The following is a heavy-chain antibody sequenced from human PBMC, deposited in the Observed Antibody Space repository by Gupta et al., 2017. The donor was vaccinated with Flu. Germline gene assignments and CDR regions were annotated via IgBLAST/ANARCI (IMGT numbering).Heavy chain of an antibody. J-gene: IGHJ4*02. D-gene: IGHD3-22*01. V-gene: IGHV1-69*06. Sequence: MGGIIAIFGTTNYAQKFRGRVTITADKSTSTTYMELSNLRPEDTAVFYCARGKNYHDTRGKEGGGDWGQGTLVTVSS. CDR3: ARGKNYHDTRGKEGGGD. CDR2: IIAIFGTT.